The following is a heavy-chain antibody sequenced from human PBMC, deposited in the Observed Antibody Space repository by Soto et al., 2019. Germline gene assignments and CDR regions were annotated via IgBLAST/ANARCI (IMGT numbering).Heavy chain of an antibody. D-gene: IGHD6-19*01. V-gene: IGHV1-24*01. CDR2: FDPEDGET. J-gene: IGHJ4*02. Sequence: ASVKVSCKVSGYTLTELSMHWVRQAPGKGLEWMGGFDPEDGETIYAQKFQGRVTMTEDTSTDTAYMELSSLRSEDTAVYYCATGSIAVAGTRTLYGYWGQGTLVTVSS. CDR3: ATGSIAVAGTRTLYGY. CDR1: GYTLTELS.